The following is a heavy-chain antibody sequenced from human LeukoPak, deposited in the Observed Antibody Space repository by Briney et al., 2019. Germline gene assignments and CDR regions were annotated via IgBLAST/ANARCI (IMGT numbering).Heavy chain of an antibody. D-gene: IGHD2-15*01. CDR1: GFTFSSYS. CDR2: ISYDGSNK. J-gene: IGHJ6*02. Sequence: GGSLRLSCAASGFTFSSYSMNWVRQAPGKGLEWVAVISYDGSNKYYADSVKGRFTISRDNSKNTLYLQMNSLRAEDTAVYYCARAARYCSGGSCYSYYYYYGMDVWGQGTTVTVSS. V-gene: IGHV3-30*03. CDR3: ARAARYCSGGSCYSYYYYYGMDV.